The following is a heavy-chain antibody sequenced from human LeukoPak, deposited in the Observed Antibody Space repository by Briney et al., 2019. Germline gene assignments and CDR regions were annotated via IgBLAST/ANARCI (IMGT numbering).Heavy chain of an antibody. CDR2: ISAYNGNT. D-gene: IGHD2-2*01. J-gene: IGHJ6*03. CDR3: ARNSLYCSSTSCHYYYYYMDV. CDR1: GYTFTSYA. V-gene: IGHV1-18*01. Sequence: ASVKVSCKASGYTFTSYAITWVRQAPGQGLEWMGWISAYNGNTNYAQKLQGRVTMTTDTSTSTAYMELRSLRSDDTAVYYCARNSLYCSSTSCHYYYYYMDVWGKGTTVTVSS.